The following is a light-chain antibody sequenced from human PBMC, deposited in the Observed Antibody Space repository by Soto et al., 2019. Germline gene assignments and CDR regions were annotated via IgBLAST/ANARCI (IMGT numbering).Light chain of an antibody. J-gene: IGLJ2*01. CDR2: DVS. CDR3: CSFAASYTPV. V-gene: IGLV2-11*01. Sequence: QSALTQPRSVSGSPGQSVTISCTGTSSDVGGYNYVSWYQQHPGKAPKLMIYDVSKRPSGVPDRFSGSKSGNTASLTISGLEAEDEDDYYCCSFAASYTPVFGGGTKLTVL. CDR1: SSDVGGYNY.